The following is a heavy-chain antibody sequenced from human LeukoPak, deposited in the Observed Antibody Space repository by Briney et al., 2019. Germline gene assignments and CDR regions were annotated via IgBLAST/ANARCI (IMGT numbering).Heavy chain of an antibody. CDR1: GFVFSASY. CDR3: VRGGTYWTVS. J-gene: IGHJ5*01. CDR2: IKPDGSEK. Sequence: GGSLRLSCAASGFVFSASYMSWVRKAPGKGLEWVATIKPDGSEKYHVDSVSGRFTISRDNTNDSLFLQMNSLRVDDTAVYYCVRGGTYWTVSWGQGTLVNVS. V-gene: IGHV3-7*01.